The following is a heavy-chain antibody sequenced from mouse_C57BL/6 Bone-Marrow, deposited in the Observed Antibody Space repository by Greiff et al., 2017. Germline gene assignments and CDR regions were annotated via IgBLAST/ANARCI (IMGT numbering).Heavy chain of an antibody. D-gene: IGHD1-1*01. Sequence: EVKLQESGPGLVKPSQSLSLTCSVTGYSITSGYYWNWIRQFPGNKLEWMGYISYDGSNNYNPSLKNRISITRDTSKNQFFLKLNSVTTEDTATYYCARVPITTVVAPYFDYWGQGTTLTVSS. CDR2: ISYDGSN. CDR3: ARVPITTVVAPYFDY. CDR1: GYSITSGYY. J-gene: IGHJ2*01. V-gene: IGHV3-6*01.